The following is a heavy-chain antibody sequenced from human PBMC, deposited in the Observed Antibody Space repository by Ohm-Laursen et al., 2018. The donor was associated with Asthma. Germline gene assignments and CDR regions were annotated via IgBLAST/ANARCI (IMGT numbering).Heavy chain of an antibody. D-gene: IGHD3-22*01. CDR1: GYTFTGYY. CDR3: ARDFDPIYYYDSSGYYAAFDI. J-gene: IGHJ3*02. Sequence: ASVKVSCKASGYTFTGYYMHWVRQAPGQGLEWMGRINPNSGGTNYAQKFQGRVTMTRDTSISTAYMELSRLRSDDTAVYYCARDFDPIYYYDSSGYYAAFDIWGQGTMVTVSS. CDR2: INPNSGGT. V-gene: IGHV1-2*06.